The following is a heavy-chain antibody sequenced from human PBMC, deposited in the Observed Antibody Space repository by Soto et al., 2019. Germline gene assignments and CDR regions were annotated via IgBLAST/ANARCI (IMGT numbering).Heavy chain of an antibody. V-gene: IGHV3-23*01. J-gene: IGHJ3*02. CDR2: ISGSGGST. Sequence: LRLSCAASGFTFSSYAMSWVRQAPGKGLGWVSAISGSGGSTYYADSVKGRFTISRDDSKNTLYLQMNSLRAEDTAVYYCAKDSDSSGYYLVASDIWGQGTMVTVSS. CDR1: GFTFSSYA. D-gene: IGHD3-22*01. CDR3: AKDSDSSGYYLVASDI.